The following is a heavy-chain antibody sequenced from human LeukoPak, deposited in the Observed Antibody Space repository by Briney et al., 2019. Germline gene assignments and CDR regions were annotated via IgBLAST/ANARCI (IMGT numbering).Heavy chain of an antibody. D-gene: IGHD2-2*01. V-gene: IGHV1-69*04. Sequence: GASVKVSCKASGGTFSSYAISWVRQAPGQGLEWMGRIIPILGIANYAQKFQGRVTITADKSTSTAYMELGSLRSEDTAVYYCARENRYCTSTSCSSTNYYYYGMDVWGQGTTVTVSS. CDR3: ARENRYCTSTSCSSTNYYYYGMDV. J-gene: IGHJ6*02. CDR2: IIPILGIA. CDR1: GGTFSSYA.